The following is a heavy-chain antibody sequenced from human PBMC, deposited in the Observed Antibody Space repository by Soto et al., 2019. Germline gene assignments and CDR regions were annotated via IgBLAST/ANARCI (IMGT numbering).Heavy chain of an antibody. CDR2: ISNGGDT. D-gene: IGHD3-3*01. J-gene: IGHJ4*02. CDR1: EFAVINYF. CDR3: ARDEFGGAYDFWH. V-gene: IGHV3-66*01. Sequence: EVQLVESGGGLVQPGGSVRLSCAASEFAVINYFMAWVRQAPGKGLEWVSVISNGGDTYYADSVKGRFTISRDNSKNTLYLQMHTLRVEDTAVYYCARDEFGGAYDFWHGGQGTLVIVSS.